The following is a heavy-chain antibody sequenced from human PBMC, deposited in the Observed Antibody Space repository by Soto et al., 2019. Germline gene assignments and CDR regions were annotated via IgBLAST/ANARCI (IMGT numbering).Heavy chain of an antibody. V-gene: IGHV3-66*01. Sequence: EVQLAESGGGLVQPGGSLRLYCAASGFTVNSNYMSWVRQAPGKGLEWVSVIYSDGSTYYADSVKGRFIISRDNSNNTLYFQMNSLRAEDTAVYYCATLTKYDILTGFYPCWGQGTLVTVSS. J-gene: IGHJ4*02. CDR1: GFTVNSNY. D-gene: IGHD3-9*01. CDR2: IYSDGST. CDR3: ATLTKYDILTGFYPC.